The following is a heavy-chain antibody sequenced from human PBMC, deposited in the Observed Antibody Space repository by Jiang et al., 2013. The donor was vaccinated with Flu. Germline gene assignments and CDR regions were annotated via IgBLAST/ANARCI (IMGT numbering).Heavy chain of an antibody. V-gene: IGHV4-30-2*04. Sequence: KGLEWIGYIYHSGSTYYNPSLKSRVTISVDTSKSQFSLKLSSVTAADTAVYYCARGSGGVTYSYGMDVWGQGTTVTVSS. J-gene: IGHJ6*02. CDR2: IYHSGST. D-gene: IGHD3-16*01. CDR3: ARGSGGVTYSYGMDV.